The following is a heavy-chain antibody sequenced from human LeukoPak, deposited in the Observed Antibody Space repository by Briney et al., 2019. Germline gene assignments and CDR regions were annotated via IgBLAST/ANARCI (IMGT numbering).Heavy chain of an antibody. CDR3: ARDFRAAMVSDWFDP. J-gene: IGHJ5*02. Sequence: ASVKVSCKASGFTFTSSAMQWVRQARGQRLEWIGWIVVGSGNTNYAQKFQERVTITRDMSTSTAYMELSSLRSDDTAVYYCARDFRAAMVSDWFDPWGQGTLVTVSS. V-gene: IGHV1-58*02. CDR2: IVVGSGNT. CDR1: GFTFTSSA. D-gene: IGHD5-18*01.